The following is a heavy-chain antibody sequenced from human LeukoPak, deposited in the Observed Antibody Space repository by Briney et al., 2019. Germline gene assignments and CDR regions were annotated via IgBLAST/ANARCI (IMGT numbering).Heavy chain of an antibody. CDR2: ISSSSSYI. D-gene: IGHD1-26*01. V-gene: IGHV3-21*01. CDR3: ARILRYSGSYYAPPDY. CDR1: GFTFSSYS. J-gene: IGHJ4*02. Sequence: GGSLRLSCAASGFTFSSYSMNWVRQAPGKGLEWVSSISSSSSYIYYADSEKGRFTISRDNAKNSLYLQMNSLGAEDTAVYYCARILRYSGSYYAPPDYWGQGTLVTVSS.